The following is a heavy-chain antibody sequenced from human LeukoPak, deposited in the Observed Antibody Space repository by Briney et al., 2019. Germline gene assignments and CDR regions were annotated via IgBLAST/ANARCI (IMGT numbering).Heavy chain of an antibody. Sequence: SQTLSLTCTVSGGSISSGSYYWSWIRQPAGKGLEWIGYIYYSGSTYYNPSLKSRVTISVDTSKNQFSLKLSSVTAADTAVYYCARSNIVVVPAARFGAFDIWGQGTMVTVSS. D-gene: IGHD2-2*01. J-gene: IGHJ3*02. V-gene: IGHV4-30-4*08. CDR1: GGSISSGSYY. CDR2: IYYSGST. CDR3: ARSNIVVVPAARFGAFDI.